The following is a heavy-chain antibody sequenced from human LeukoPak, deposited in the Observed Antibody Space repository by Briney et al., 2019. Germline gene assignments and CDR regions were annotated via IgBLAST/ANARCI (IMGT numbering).Heavy chain of an antibody. CDR1: GVSIGSTHYY. CDR3: ARDRLGNTVDY. Sequence: SQTLSLTCTVSGVSIGSTHYYWGWIRQPAGKGLEWIGYIHYSGSTNYNPSLKSRVTMSVDTSNNQFSLKLNSVTAADTAVYYCARDRLGNTVDYWGQGALVTVSS. CDR2: IHYSGST. V-gene: IGHV4-61*10. J-gene: IGHJ4*02. D-gene: IGHD3-16*01.